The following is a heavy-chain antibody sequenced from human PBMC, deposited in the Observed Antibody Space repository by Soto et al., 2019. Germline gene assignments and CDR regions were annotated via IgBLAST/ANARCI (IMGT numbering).Heavy chain of an antibody. J-gene: IGHJ6*02. D-gene: IGHD5-18*01. Sequence: SETLSLTCTVSGGSISSYYWSWIRQPPGKGLEWIGYIYYSGSTNYNPSLKSRVTISVDTSKNQFSLKLSSVTAADTAVYYCACIFSGGYGYGFYYYGMDVWGQGTTVTVSS. CDR1: GGSISSYY. CDR2: IYYSGST. CDR3: ACIFSGGYGYGFYYYGMDV. V-gene: IGHV4-59*08.